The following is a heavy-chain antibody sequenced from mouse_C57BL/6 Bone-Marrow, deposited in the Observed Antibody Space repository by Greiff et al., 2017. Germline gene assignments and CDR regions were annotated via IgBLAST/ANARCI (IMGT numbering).Heavy chain of an antibody. V-gene: IGHV1-9*01. CDR1: GYTFTGYW. CDR2: IIPGSGST. Sequence: QVQLQQSGAELMKPGASVKLSCKATGYTFTGYWIEWVKQRPGQGLEWIGEIIPGSGSTNYNEKLKGTATLPADKSSNTAYMQLRSLTTEDSAIYYCARWYDSSSCYFDVWGTGTTVTVSS. D-gene: IGHD1-1*01. J-gene: IGHJ1*03. CDR3: ARWYDSSSCYFDV.